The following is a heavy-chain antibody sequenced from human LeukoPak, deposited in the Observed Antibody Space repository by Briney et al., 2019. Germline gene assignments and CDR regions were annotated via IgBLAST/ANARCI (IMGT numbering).Heavy chain of an antibody. CDR2: INHSGST. V-gene: IGHV4-34*01. Sequence: GSLRLSCAASGFTFSSYAMHWIRQPPGKGLEWIGEINHSGSTNYNPSLKSRVTISVDTSKNQFSLKLSSVTAADTAVYYCARTGITMVRGSYPPDYYYGMDVWGQGTTVTVSS. D-gene: IGHD3-10*01. CDR3: ARTGITMVRGSYPPDYYYGMDV. CDR1: GFTFSSYA. J-gene: IGHJ6*02.